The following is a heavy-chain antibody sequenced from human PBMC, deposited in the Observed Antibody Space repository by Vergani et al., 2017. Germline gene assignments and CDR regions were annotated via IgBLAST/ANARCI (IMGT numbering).Heavy chain of an antibody. CDR1: GFTFSSYA. Sequence: QVQLVESGGGVVQPGRSLRLSCAASGFTFSSYAMHWVRQAPGKGLEWVAVISYDGSNKYYADSVKGRFTISRDNSKNTLYLQMNSLRAEDTAVYYCAGDPWYSSSSNFDYWGQGTLVTVSS. J-gene: IGHJ4*02. CDR3: AGDPWYSSSSNFDY. V-gene: IGHV3-30-3*01. CDR2: ISYDGSNK. D-gene: IGHD6-6*01.